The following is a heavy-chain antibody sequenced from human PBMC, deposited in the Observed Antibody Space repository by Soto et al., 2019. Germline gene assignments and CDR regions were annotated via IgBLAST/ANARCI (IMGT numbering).Heavy chain of an antibody. Sequence: QVQLVQTGAEVKKPGASVKVSCKASGYTFTSYDINWVRQATGQGLEWMGWMNPNSGNTGYAQKFQGRVTMTRNTSISTAYMELSSLRSEDTAVYYCARWPDGYYYYGMDVWGQGTTVTVSS. CDR3: ARWPDGYYYYGMDV. J-gene: IGHJ6*02. CDR1: GYTFTSYD. V-gene: IGHV1-8*01. CDR2: MNPNSGNT.